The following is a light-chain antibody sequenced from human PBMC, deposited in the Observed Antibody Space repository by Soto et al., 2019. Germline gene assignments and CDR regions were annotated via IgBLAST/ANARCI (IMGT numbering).Light chain of an antibody. CDR2: GNS. J-gene: IGLJ3*02. CDR3: QSYDSSLSGWV. V-gene: IGLV1-40*01. Sequence: QSVLTQPPSVSGAPGQRVTISCTGSSSNIGAGYDVHWYQQLPGTAPKLLIYGNSNRPSGVPDRFSGSKSGTSASLAITGLQAEDEADYYCQSYDSSLSGWVFGGGSKLGVL. CDR1: SSNIGAGYD.